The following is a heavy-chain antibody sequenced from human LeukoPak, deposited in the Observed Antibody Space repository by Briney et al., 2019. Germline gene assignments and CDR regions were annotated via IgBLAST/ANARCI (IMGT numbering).Heavy chain of an antibody. J-gene: IGHJ4*02. V-gene: IGHV1-2*02. CDR3: ARADFFDAGPYLIRP. CDR2: INTKSGRT. Sequence: ASVKVSCKTSGYSFTDYYIHWVRQAPGQGLEWMGWINTKSGRTSSARNFQGRVTMTRDPSITTVYMDMAWLTSDDTAIYFYARADFFDAGPYLIRPGGQGTLGHVSS. CDR1: GYSFTDYY. D-gene: IGHD3-3*01.